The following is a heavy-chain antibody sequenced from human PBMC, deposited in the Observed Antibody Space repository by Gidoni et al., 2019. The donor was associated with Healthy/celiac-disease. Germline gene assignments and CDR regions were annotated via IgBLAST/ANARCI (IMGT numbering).Heavy chain of an antibody. D-gene: IGHD1-20*01. V-gene: IGHV1-69*06. J-gene: IGHJ6*03. Sequence: QVQLVQSGAEGKKPGASVKVSCKASGGTVSSYAISWVRQAPGQGLEWMGGIIPIFGTSNYAQTFQGRVTITADKSTSTAYMELSRLRSEDTAVYYCARDRVIPGTARYYLDVLGKGTTVTVSS. CDR3: ARDRVIPGTARYYLDV. CDR1: GGTVSSYA. CDR2: IIPIFGTS.